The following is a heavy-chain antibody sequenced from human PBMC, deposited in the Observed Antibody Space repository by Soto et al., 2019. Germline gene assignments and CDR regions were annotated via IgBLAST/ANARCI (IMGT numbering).Heavy chain of an antibody. J-gene: IGHJ6*02. CDR1: GFTFSSFG. CDR2: IWYDGSKR. V-gene: IGHV3-33*01. CDR3: ARDASYYSLWSGYYPSRNGMDV. Sequence: GGSLRLSCAASGFTFSSFGMHWVRQAPGKGLEWVSLIWYDGSKRSYGDSVKGRFTISRDNSRNTVYLQMNGLRADDTAVYYCARDASYYSLWSGYYPSRNGMDVWGQGTTVTVSS. D-gene: IGHD3-3*01.